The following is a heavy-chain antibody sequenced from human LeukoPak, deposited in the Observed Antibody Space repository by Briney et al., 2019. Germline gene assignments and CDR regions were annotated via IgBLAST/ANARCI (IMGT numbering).Heavy chain of an antibody. D-gene: IGHD3-3*01. V-gene: IGHV3-74*01. J-gene: IGHJ6*03. CDR1: GFTFSSYC. CDR3: ARGQSGGYDFWSGYQYYYYYTDV. CDR2: INTDGSST. Sequence: GGSLRLSCAASGFTFSSYCMHWVRQAPGKGLVWVSRINTDGSSTSYADSVKGRFTISRDNAKNTLYLQMNSLRAEDTAVYYCARGQSGGYDFWSGYQYYYYYTDVWGKGTTVTVSS.